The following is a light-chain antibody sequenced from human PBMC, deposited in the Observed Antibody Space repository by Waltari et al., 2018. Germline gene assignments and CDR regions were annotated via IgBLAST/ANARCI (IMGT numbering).Light chain of an antibody. J-gene: IGLJ1*01. V-gene: IGLV2-14*03. CDR3: SSYISDDTLDV. CDR2: DVS. Sequence: QTALTQPASVSGSPGQSITISCAGTSSDVGDYYYVSWYQQYPGEAPKLIIYDVSHRPSGVSNRFSGSKSGNTASLTISGLQAEDEADYYCSSYISDDTLDVFGTGTKVTVL. CDR1: SSDVGDYYY.